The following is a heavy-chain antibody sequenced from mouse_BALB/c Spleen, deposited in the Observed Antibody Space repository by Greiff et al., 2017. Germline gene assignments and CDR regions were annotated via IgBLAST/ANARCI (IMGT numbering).Heavy chain of an antibody. CDR2: INPYNDGT. CDR3: AREGDGYYDWYFDV. D-gene: IGHD2-3*01. CDR1: GYTFTSYV. Sequence: EVQLQQSGPELVKPGASVKMSCKASGYTFTSYVMHWVKQKPGQGLEWIGYINPYNDGTKYNEKFKGKATLTSDKSSSTAYMELSSLTSEDSAVYYCAREGDGYYDWYFDVWGAGTTVTVSS. J-gene: IGHJ1*01. V-gene: IGHV1-14*01.